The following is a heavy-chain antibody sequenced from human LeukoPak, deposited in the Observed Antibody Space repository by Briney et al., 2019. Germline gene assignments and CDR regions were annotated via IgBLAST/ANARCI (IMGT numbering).Heavy chain of an antibody. CDR1: GFTFSDYW. CDR3: LRGDRRDY. CDR2: ISSDGSRV. V-gene: IGHV3-74*01. J-gene: IGHJ4*02. Sequence: GGSLRLSCAASGFTFSDYWMHWVRQAPGKGLVWVSRISSDGSRVTYADSVKGRFIISRDNAKDSLYLQMNSLRVEDTAVYYCLRGDRRDYWGQGTLVTVSS.